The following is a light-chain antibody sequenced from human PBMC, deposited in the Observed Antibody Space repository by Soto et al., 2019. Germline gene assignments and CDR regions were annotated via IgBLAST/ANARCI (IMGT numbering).Light chain of an antibody. J-gene: IGLJ2*01. CDR1: SSDIGDHNS. V-gene: IGLV2-14*03. CDR3: SSYTTSTTVI. CDR2: AVS. Sequence: QSALTQPASVSGSPGQSITISCTGTSSDIGDHNSVSWYLQQPGKAPKLMIYAVSNRPSGVSNRFSGSKSGNTASLTISGLQAEDEADYYCSSYTTSTTVIFGGGTTLTVL.